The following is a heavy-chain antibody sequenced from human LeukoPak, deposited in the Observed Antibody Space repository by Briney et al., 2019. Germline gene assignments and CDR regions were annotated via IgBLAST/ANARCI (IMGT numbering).Heavy chain of an antibody. CDR2: TQFDRNKK. J-gene: IGHJ4*02. CDR3: ANLATVTYNPFDY. Sequence: GGSLRLSCAASGFSFSNYGMHWVRQAPGKGLEWVAFTQFDRNKKYYADSVKGRFAISRDNSKNTLYLQMNSLRVDDTAAYYCANLATVTYNPFDYWGQGTLVTVSS. V-gene: IGHV3-30*02. CDR1: GFSFSNYG. D-gene: IGHD4-17*01.